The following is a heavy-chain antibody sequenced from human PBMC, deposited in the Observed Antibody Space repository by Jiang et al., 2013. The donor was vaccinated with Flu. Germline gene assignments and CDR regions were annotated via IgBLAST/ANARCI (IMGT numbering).Heavy chain of an antibody. CDR3: ASQHWDHGLGSYYMNH. Sequence: GSGLVKPSETLSLTCTVSGGSFSGEKSYWGWIRQSPGKGLEWIGSIYYSGSTYYNPSLKSRVTISLDTSKRQFSLKVNSVTAADTAVYYCASQHWDHGLGSYYMNHWGQGTLVTVSS. V-gene: IGHV4-39*07. CDR1: GGSFSGEKSY. J-gene: IGHJ4*02. CDR2: IYYSGST. D-gene: IGHD3-10*01.